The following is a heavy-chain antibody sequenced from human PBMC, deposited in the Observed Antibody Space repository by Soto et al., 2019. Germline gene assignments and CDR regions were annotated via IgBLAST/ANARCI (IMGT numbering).Heavy chain of an antibody. D-gene: IGHD6-19*01. V-gene: IGHV1-69*13. CDR3: AGVAGTQYYYYYGMDV. Sequence: EASVKVSCKASGGTLSSYAISWVRQAPGQGLEWMGGIIPIFGTANYAQKFQGRVTITADESTSTAYMELSSLRSEDTAVYYCAGVAGTQYYYYYGMDVWGQGTTVTVSS. CDR2: IIPIFGTA. J-gene: IGHJ6*02. CDR1: GGTLSSYA.